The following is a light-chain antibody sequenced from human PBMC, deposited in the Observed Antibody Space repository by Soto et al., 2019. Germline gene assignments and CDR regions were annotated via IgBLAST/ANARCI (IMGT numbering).Light chain of an antibody. CDR1: QGISSY. J-gene: IGKJ1*01. Sequence: AIRMTQSPSSFSASTGDRVTITCRASQGISSYLAWYQQKPGKAPKLLIDAASTLQSGVPSRFSGSGSGTDFTLTISRLQSEDFATYYCQQYYSYSSFGQGTKVDIK. V-gene: IGKV1-8*01. CDR3: QQYYSYSS. CDR2: AAS.